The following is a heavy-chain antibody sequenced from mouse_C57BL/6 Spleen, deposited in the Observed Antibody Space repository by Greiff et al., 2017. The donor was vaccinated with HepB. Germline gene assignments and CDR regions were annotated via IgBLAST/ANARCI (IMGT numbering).Heavy chain of an antibody. Sequence: QVQLQQPGAELVKPGASVKMSCKASGYTFTSYWITWVKQRPGQGLEWIGDIYPGSGSTNYNEKFKSKATLTVDTSSSTAYMQLSSLTSEDSAVYYCARSYYSNLYYYAMDYWGQGTSVTVSS. CDR2: IYPGSGST. CDR1: GYTFTSYW. CDR3: ARSYYSNLYYYAMDY. J-gene: IGHJ4*01. D-gene: IGHD2-5*01. V-gene: IGHV1-55*01.